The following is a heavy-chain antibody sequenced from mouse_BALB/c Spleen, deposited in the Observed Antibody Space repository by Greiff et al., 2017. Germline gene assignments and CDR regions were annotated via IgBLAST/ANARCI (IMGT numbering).Heavy chain of an antibody. Sequence: QVQLQQSGAELARPGASVKMSCKASGYTFTSYTMHWVKQRPGQGLEWIGYINPSGGYTNYNQKFKDKATLTADKSSSTAYMQLSSLTSEDSAVDYCARGYYGSSLGLRFAYWGQGTLVTVSA. CDR2: INPSGGYT. V-gene: IGHV1-4*01. J-gene: IGHJ3*01. CDR3: ARGYYGSSLGLRFAY. D-gene: IGHD1-1*01. CDR1: GYTFTSYT.